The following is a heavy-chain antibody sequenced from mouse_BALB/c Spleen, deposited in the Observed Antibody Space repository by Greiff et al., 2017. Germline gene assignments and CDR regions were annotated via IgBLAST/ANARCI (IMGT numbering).Heavy chain of an antibody. J-gene: IGHJ3*01. V-gene: IGHV5-6-5*01. CDR1: GFTFSSYA. D-gene: IGHD1-2*01. CDR3: ARDYGSFAY. Sequence: EVKLMESGGGLVKPGGSLKLSCAASGFTFSSYAMSWVRQTPEKRLEWVASISSGGSTYYPDSVKGRFTISRDNARNILYLQMSSLRSEDTAMYYCARDYGSFAYWGQGTLVTVSA. CDR2: ISSGGST.